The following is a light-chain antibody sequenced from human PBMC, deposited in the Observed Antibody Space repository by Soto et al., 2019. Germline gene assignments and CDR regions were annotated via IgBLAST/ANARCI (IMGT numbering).Light chain of an antibody. CDR3: SSYTSSSTYV. J-gene: IGLJ1*01. CDR1: SSDVGSYNR. CDR2: EVT. Sequence: QSALTQPPSVSGSPGQSVTISCPGTSSDVGSYNRVSWYQQPPGTAPKLIIYEVTNRPSGVPDRFSGSKSANTASLTISGPQAEDEADYYCSSYTSSSTYVFGTGTKVTVL. V-gene: IGLV2-18*02.